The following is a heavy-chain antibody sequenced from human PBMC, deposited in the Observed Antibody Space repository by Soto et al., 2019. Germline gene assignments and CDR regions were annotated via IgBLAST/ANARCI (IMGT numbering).Heavy chain of an antibody. CDR3: ARGQYSSSWYGGGNNWFDP. Sequence: SETLSLTCTVGGGSISRYYWSWIRQPPGKGLEWIGYIYYSGSTNYNPSLKSRVTISVDTSKNQFSLKLSSVTAADTAVYYCARGQYSSSWYGGGNNWFDPWGQGTLVTVSS. D-gene: IGHD6-13*01. V-gene: IGHV4-59*01. CDR1: GGSISRYY. J-gene: IGHJ5*02. CDR2: IYYSGST.